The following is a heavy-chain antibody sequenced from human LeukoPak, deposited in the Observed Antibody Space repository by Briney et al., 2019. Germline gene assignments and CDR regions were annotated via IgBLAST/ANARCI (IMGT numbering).Heavy chain of an antibody. J-gene: IGHJ4*02. CDR1: GFTFTSYA. CDR3: AKDVFLLSGRRDDY. CDR2: ISGSGGST. D-gene: IGHD2-15*01. V-gene: IGHV3-23*01. Sequence: GGSLRLSCAASGFTFTSYAMTWVRQAPGKGLEWVSAISGSGGSTYYADSVKGRFTISRDNSKNTLYLQMNSLRAEDTAIYYCAKDVFLLSGRRDDYWGQGTLVTVSS.